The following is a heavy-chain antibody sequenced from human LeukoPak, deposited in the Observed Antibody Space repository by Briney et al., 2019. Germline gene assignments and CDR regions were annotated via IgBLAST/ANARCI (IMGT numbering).Heavy chain of an antibody. D-gene: IGHD6-19*01. V-gene: IGHV4-34*01. Sequence: PSETLSLTCAVYGGSFSGYYWSWIRQPPGKGLEWIGEINHSGSTNYNPSLKSRVTISVDTSKNQFSLKLSSVTAADTAVYYCAGGSRGVAGYYYYYYMDVWGKGTTVTVSS. CDR1: GGSFSGYY. J-gene: IGHJ6*03. CDR2: INHSGST. CDR3: AGGSRGVAGYYYYYYMDV.